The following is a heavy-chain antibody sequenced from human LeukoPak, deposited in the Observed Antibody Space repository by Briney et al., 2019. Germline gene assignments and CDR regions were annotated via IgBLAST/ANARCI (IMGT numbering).Heavy chain of an antibody. Sequence: GASVKVSCKASGGTFSSYAISWVRQAPGQGLEWMGGIIPIFGTANYAQKFQGRVTITADESTSTAYMELSSLRSEDTAVYYCAREGGGVGATWLAFDIWGQGTMVTVSS. CDR2: IIPIFGTA. CDR1: GGTFSSYA. CDR3: AREGGGVGATWLAFDI. V-gene: IGHV1-69*13. D-gene: IGHD1-26*01. J-gene: IGHJ3*02.